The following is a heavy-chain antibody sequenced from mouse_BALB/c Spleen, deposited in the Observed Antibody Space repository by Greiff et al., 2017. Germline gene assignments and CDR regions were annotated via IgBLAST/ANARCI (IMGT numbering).Heavy chain of an antibody. J-gene: IGHJ3*01. CDR2: ISYDGSN. D-gene: IGHD2-4*01. V-gene: IGHV3-6*02. CDR3: AMIYYDYRFAY. CDR1: GYSITSGYY. Sequence: EVKLMESGPGLVKPSQSLSLTCSVTGYSITSGYYWNWIRQFPGNKLEWMGYISYDGSNNYNPSLKNRISITRDTSKNQFFLKLNSVTTEDTATYYCAMIYYDYRFAYWGQGTLVTVSA.